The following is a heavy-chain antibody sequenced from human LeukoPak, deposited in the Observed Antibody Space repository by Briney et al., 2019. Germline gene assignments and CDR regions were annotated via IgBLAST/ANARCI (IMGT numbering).Heavy chain of an antibody. D-gene: IGHD6-19*01. CDR1: GFTFSNYA. CDR2: ISSNGGRT. V-gene: IGHV3-64*05. CDR3: VKDPHSSGRYYFDY. Sequence: GGSLRLSCSVSGFTFSNYAMHWVRQAPGKGLEYISGISSNGGRTYYADSVKGRFTISRDNSKNTMYVQMSTLRVEDTAVYYCVKDPHSSGRYYFDYWGQGTLVTVSS. J-gene: IGHJ4*02.